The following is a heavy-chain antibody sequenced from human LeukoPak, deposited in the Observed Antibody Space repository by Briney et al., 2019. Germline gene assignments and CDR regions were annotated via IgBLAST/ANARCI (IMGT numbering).Heavy chain of an antibody. Sequence: QAGGSLRLSCAASGFTFSSYAMSWIRQPPGKGLEWIGEINHSGSTNYNPSLKSRVTISVDTSKNQFSLKLSSVTAADTAVYYCARWSYCSSTSCYDYYYGMDVWGQGTTVTVSS. D-gene: IGHD2-2*01. J-gene: IGHJ6*02. CDR1: GFTFSSYA. CDR2: INHSGST. CDR3: ARWSYCSSTSCYDYYYGMDV. V-gene: IGHV4-34*01.